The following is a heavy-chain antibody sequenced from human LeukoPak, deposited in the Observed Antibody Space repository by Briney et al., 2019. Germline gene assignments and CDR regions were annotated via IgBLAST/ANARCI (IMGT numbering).Heavy chain of an antibody. CDR2: IYYSGST. V-gene: IGHV4-30-4*01. D-gene: IGHD2-2*01. CDR1: GGSISSGDYY. Sequence: SETLSLTCTVSGGSISSGDYYWSWIRQPPGKGLEWIGYIYYSGSTYYNPSLKSRVTISVDTSKNQFSLKLSSVTAADTAVYYCARFIVVVPAAINWFDPWGQGTLVTVSS. J-gene: IGHJ5*02. CDR3: ARFIVVVPAAINWFDP.